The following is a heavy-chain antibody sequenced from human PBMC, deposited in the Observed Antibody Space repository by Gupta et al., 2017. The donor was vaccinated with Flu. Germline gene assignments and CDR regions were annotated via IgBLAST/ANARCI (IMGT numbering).Heavy chain of an antibody. Sequence: EVQLVESGGGLVQPGGSLRLSCAASGFSFTTYEINWIRQAPGKGLEWISYISSGGRIIYYGDSVKGRFTVSRDNAKKSVTLQMNSLRADDTAVYYCARALLVTRGEERWFHYDSWGQGTLVTVSS. D-gene: IGHD3-10*01. V-gene: IGHV3-48*03. CDR3: ARALLVTRGEERWFHYDS. CDR2: ISSGGRII. CDR1: GFSFTTYE. J-gene: IGHJ4*02.